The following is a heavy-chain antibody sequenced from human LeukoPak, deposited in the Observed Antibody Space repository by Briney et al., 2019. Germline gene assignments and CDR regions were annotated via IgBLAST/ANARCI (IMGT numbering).Heavy chain of an antibody. Sequence: ASVKVSCKASGYTFTGYYMHWVRQAPGQGLEWMGWINPNSGGTNYAQNFQGRVAMTRDTSISTAYMQLSRLRSDDTAVYYCARNLYGSGAYVGYWGQGTLATVSS. CDR3: ARNLYGSGAYVGY. J-gene: IGHJ4*02. CDR2: INPNSGGT. D-gene: IGHD3-10*01. CDR1: GYTFTGYY. V-gene: IGHV1-2*02.